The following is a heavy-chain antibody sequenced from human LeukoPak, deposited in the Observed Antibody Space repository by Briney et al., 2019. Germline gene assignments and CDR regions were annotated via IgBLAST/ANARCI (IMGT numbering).Heavy chain of an antibody. CDR1: GGSIGSGGYY. V-gene: IGHV4-31*03. CDR2: IYYSGST. D-gene: IGHD2-2*01. J-gene: IGHJ6*04. Sequence: PSETLSLTCTVSGGSIGSGGYYWSWIRQHPGKGLEWIGYIYYSGSTYYNPSLKGRVTISVDTSKNQFSLKLSSVTAADTAVYYCASAVVPAAKDYYGMDVWGKGTTVTVSS. CDR3: ASAVVPAAKDYYGMDV.